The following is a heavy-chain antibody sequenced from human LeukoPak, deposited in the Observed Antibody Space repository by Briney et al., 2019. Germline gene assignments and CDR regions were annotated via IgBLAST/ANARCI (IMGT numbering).Heavy chain of an antibody. CDR3: ARDRAMAGTNDAFDI. CDR1: GGSISSYY. CDR2: IYTSGST. J-gene: IGHJ3*02. V-gene: IGHV4-4*07. Sequence: PSETLSLTCTVSGGSISSYYWSWIRQPAGKGLEWIGRIYTSGSTNYNPSLKSRVTMSADTSKNQFSLKLSSVTAADTAVYYCARDRAMAGTNDAFDIWGQGTMVTVSS. D-gene: IGHD2-8*01.